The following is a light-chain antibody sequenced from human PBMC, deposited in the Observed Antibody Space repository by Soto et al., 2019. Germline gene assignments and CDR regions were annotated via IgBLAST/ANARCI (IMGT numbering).Light chain of an antibody. CDR2: EVS. J-gene: IGLJ2*01. CDR1: SSDVGVYNH. Sequence: QSVLTQPASVSGSPGQSITISCTGTSSDVGVYNHVSWYQQHPGKAPKLMIYEVSNRPSGVSNRFSGSKSGNTASLTISGLQTEDEADYYCSSYTISTTLIFGGGTKLTVL. V-gene: IGLV2-14*01. CDR3: SSYTISTTLI.